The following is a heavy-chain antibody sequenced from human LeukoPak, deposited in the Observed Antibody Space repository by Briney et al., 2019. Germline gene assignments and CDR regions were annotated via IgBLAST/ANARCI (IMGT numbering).Heavy chain of an antibody. J-gene: IGHJ3*01. D-gene: IGHD3-22*01. CDR1: GFIFRNYP. Sequence: QPGGSLRLSCAASGFIFRNYPIHWVRQAPGKGLEWVSMISSDGGNQHYADAVKGRFVISRDNSKNVVFLHMNSLRPEDTAMYYCARDYHFYYYDNNAHTFDFWGQGTMVTVSS. CDR3: ARDYHFYYYDNNAHTFDF. CDR2: ISSDGGNQ. V-gene: IGHV3-30*09.